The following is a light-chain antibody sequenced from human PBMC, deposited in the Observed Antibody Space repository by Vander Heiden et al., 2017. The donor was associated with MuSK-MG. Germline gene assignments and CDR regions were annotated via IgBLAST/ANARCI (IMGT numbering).Light chain of an antibody. CDR1: QSVSSY. V-gene: IGKV3-11*01. CDR2: DAS. CDR3: QQRSNGHPVWT. J-gene: IGKJ1*01. Sequence: EIVFTHSRPTLSLSPGERPTLSCRASQSVSSYLAWYQQKPGQAPRLLIYDASNRAKGITARFSGSGDGTDFTLTISSREPEDFEVYYCQQRSNGHPVWTFGQGTKVEIK.